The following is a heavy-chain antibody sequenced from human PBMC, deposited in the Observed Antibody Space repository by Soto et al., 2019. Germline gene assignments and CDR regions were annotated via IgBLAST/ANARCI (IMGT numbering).Heavy chain of an antibody. CDR2: ISWNSGSI. CDR3: AKDSWRRLAYYYYGMDV. CDR1: GFTFDDYA. J-gene: IGHJ6*02. Sequence: EVQLVESGGGLVQPGRSLRLSCAASGFTFDDYAMHWVRQAPGKGLEWVSGISWNSGSIGYADSVKGRFTISRDNAKKSLYLQMNSLRAEDTALYYCAKDSWRRLAYYYYGMDVWGQGTTVTVSS. V-gene: IGHV3-9*01.